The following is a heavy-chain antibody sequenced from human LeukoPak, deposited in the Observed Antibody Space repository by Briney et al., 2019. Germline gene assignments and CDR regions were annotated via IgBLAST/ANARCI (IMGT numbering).Heavy chain of an antibody. CDR3: ASLDYVWGSYRPVDY. CDR2: INHSGNT. D-gene: IGHD3-16*02. Sequence: SETLSLTCGVYGESFSDFNWTWIRQPPGKGLEWIGEINHSGNTNYNPSLKSRVTISVDTSKNQFSLKLSSVTAADTAVYYCASLDYVWGSYRPVDYWGQGTLVTVSS. CDR1: GESFSDFN. V-gene: IGHV4-34*01. J-gene: IGHJ4*02.